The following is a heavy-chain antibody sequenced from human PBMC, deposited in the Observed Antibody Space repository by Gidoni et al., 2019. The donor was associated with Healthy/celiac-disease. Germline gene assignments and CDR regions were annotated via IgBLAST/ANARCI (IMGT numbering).Heavy chain of an antibody. CDR2: IIPIFGTA. J-gene: IGHJ6*02. CDR1: GGPFSSYA. D-gene: IGHD3-10*01. V-gene: IGHV1-69*06. Sequence: QVQLVQSGAEVKKPGSSVKVSCKASGGPFSSYAISWVRQAPGQGLEWMGGIIPIFGTANYAQKFQGRVTITADKSTSTAYMELSSLRSEDTAVYYCARGGGSRFPYYYGMDVWGQGTTVTVSS. CDR3: ARGGGSRFPYYYGMDV.